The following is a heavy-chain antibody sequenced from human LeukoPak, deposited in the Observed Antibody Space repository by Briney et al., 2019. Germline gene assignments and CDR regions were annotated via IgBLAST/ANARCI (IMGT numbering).Heavy chain of an antibody. CDR1: GYSITSGYY. CDR3: ARRVLWFGTIDAFDI. V-gene: IGHV4-38-2*02. J-gene: IGHJ3*02. D-gene: IGHD3-10*01. CDR2: IYHSGST. Sequence: SETLSLTCTVSGYSITSGYYWGWIRQPPGKGLEWIGSIYHSGSTYYNPSLKSRVTISVDTSKNQFSLKLSSVTAADTAVYYCARRVLWFGTIDAFDIWGQGTMVTVSS.